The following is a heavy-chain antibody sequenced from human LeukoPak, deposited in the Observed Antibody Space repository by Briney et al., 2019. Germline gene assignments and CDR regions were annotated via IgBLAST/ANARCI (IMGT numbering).Heavy chain of an antibody. CDR2: INQDGTGN. V-gene: IGHV3-7*01. J-gene: IGHJ4*02. CDR3: ARWELRHCSFLSCNGFDY. Sequence: GGSLRLSCAASGFTFSNYWMTWVRQPPGKGLEWVANINQDGTGNNYVDSVKGRFTISRDNAKNSLYLQMNSLRAEDTAVYYCARWELRHCSFLSCNGFDYWGQGSLVTVSS. D-gene: IGHD2-2*01. CDR1: GFTFSNYW.